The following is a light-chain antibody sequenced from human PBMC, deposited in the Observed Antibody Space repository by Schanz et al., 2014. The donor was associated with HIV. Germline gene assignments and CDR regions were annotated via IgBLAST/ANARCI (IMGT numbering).Light chain of an antibody. CDR3: QQRRNWPLT. V-gene: IGKV1-5*03. Sequence: DVQMTQSPSTLSASVGDRVTITCRASQNIATWLAWYQQKPGKAPKLLIYKTSNLESGVPSRFSGSGSGTEFTLTISSLAPEDFAVYFCQQRRNWPLTFGGGTKVEI. J-gene: IGKJ4*01. CDR1: QNIATW. CDR2: KTS.